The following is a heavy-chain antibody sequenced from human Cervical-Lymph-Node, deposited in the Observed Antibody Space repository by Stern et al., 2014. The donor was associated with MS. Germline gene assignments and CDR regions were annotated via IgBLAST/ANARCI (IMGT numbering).Heavy chain of an antibody. J-gene: IGHJ4*02. CDR1: GVTFNSYA. D-gene: IGHD5/OR15-5a*01. V-gene: IGHV3-30*09. CDR2: ISYDGNTK. Sequence: VQLVASGGGVVQPGRSLRVSCEAAGVTFNSYAMNWVRQAPGKGLEWVAVISYDGNTKYYADSVKGRFAISRDNSKNTLYLQMSSRRAEDTAVYYCVRERSSRGFDYWGQGSLVTVSS. CDR3: VRERSSRGFDY.